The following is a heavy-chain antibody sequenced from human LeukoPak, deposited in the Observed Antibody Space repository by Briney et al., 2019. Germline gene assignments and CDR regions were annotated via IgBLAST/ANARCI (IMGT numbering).Heavy chain of an antibody. CDR1: GDSISSSNW. J-gene: IGHJ4*02. D-gene: IGHD1-26*01. CDR2: IYHSGNT. V-gene: IGHV4-4*02. Sequence: SGSLSLTCAVSGDSISSSNWWSWVRQPPEKGLEWIGEIYHSGNTNYNPPLKSRVTIPLDKSKNQFSLKLNSVTAADTAVYYCARVGALGGHDFWGQGSLVTVSS. CDR3: ARVGALGGHDF.